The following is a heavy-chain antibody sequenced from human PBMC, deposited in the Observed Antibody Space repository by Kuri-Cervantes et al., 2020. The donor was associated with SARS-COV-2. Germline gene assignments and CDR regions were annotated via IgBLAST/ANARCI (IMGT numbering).Heavy chain of an antibody. CDR3: ARHELGIWFGELFHDAFDI. CDR1: GGSFSGYK. J-gene: IGHJ3*02. CDR2: IYYSGST. V-gene: IGHV4-34*01. D-gene: IGHD3-10*01. Sequence: SETLSLTCAVYGGSFSGYKWNWIRQSPGKGLEWIGSIYYSGSTYYNPSLKSRVAISVDTSKNQFSLKLSSVTAADTAVYYCARHELGIWFGELFHDAFDIWGQGTMVTVSS.